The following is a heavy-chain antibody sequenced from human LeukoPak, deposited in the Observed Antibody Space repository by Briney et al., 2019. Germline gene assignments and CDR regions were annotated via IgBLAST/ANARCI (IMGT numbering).Heavy chain of an antibody. CDR1: GDSVSTNNAA. CDR2: TFHGSTWYR. CDR3: ARGTGVSSRWTA. J-gene: IGHJ4*02. V-gene: IGHV6-1*01. D-gene: IGHD6-13*01. Sequence: SETLSLTCALSGDSVSTNNAAWNWIRQSPSRGLEWRGRTFHGSTWYRAYAESVKGRIAINPDTSKNQSSLQLNSVTREDTAVYYCARGTGVSSRWTAWGEGILVTASS.